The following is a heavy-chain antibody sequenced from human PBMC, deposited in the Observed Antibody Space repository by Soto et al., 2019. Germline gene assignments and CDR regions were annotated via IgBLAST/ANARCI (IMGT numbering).Heavy chain of an antibody. V-gene: IGHV1-69*04. D-gene: IGHD2-2*01. J-gene: IGHJ5*02. CDR3: ARDNEGLGYCSSTSCFRANWFDP. CDR1: GGTFSSYT. CDR2: IIPILGIA. Sequence: ASVKVSCKASGGTFSSYTISWVRQAPGQGLEWMGRIIPILGIANYAQKFQGRVTITADKSTSTAYMELSSLRSEDTAVYYCARDNEGLGYCSSTSCFRANWFDPWGQGTLVTVSS.